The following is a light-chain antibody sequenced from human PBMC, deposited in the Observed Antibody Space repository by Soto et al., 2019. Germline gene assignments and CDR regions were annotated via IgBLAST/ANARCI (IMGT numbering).Light chain of an antibody. CDR2: GAS. CDR3: QQYCSSPYT. CDR1: QSVSSSY. V-gene: IGKV3-20*01. Sequence: EIVWTQAPGTLSLSPGERATLSCRASQSVSSSYLAWYQRKPGQAPRLLIYGASCRATGIPDRFSGTVSGTEFTLTIRRLEPEDVAVYYCQQYCSSPYTFGMGTKLEIK. J-gene: IGKJ2*01.